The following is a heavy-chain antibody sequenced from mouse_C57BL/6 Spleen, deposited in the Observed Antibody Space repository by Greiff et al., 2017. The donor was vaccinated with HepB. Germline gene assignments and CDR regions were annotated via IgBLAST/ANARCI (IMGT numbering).Heavy chain of an antibody. CDR3: ARRGYGNLMDY. CDR1: GFTFSDYY. Sequence: DVKLVESGGGLVQPGGSLKLSCAASGFTFSDYYMYWVRQTPEKRLEWVAYISNGGGSTYYPDTVKGRFTISRDNAKNTLYLQMSRLKSEDTAMYYCARRGYGNLMDYWGQGTSVTVSS. J-gene: IGHJ4*01. CDR2: ISNGGGST. D-gene: IGHD2-1*01. V-gene: IGHV5-12*01.